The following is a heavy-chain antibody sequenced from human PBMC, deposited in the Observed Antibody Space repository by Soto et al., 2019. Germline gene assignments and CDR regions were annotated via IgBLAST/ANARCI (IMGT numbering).Heavy chain of an antibody. V-gene: IGHV1-24*01. CDR2: FDPEDGET. CDR3: ATTMRGIHGMPISSGSLGNWFDP. J-gene: IGHJ5*02. D-gene: IGHD6-19*01. CDR1: GYTLTELS. Sequence: QVQLVQSGAEVKKPGASVKVSCKVSGYTLTELSMHWVRQAPGKGLEWMGGFDPEDGETIYAQKFQGRVTMIEDTSTDTAYMELGSLRSEDTAVYYCATTMRGIHGMPISSGSLGNWFDPWGQGNLVTVSS.